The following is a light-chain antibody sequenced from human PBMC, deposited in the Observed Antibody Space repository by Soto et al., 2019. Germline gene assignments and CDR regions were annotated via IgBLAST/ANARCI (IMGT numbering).Light chain of an antibody. J-gene: IGKJ4*01. CDR1: QGISSY. V-gene: IGKV1-9*01. CDR3: RLT. Sequence: DIQLTQSPSFLSASVGDRVTITCRASQGISSYFAWYQQKPGKAPKLLIYAVSTLQSGVPSRFSGSASGTEFTLTISSLQPEDFATYSYRLTFGGGTKVEIK. CDR2: AVS.